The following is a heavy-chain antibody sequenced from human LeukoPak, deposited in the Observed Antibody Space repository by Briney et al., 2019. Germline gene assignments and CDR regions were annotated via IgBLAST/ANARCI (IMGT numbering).Heavy chain of an antibody. Sequence: GASVKVSCKASGYTFTSYDINWVRQATGQGLEWMGWMNPNSGDTGYAQNFQGRVTMTRDTSISTAYMELSGLRSEDTAVYYCARDRVPKGSYFDYWGQGTLVTVSS. V-gene: IGHV1-8*01. CDR1: GYTFTSYD. J-gene: IGHJ4*02. CDR3: ARDRVPKGSYFDY. CDR2: MNPNSGDT.